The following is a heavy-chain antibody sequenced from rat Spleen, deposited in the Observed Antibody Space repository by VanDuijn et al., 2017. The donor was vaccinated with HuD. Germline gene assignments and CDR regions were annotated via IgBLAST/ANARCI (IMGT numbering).Heavy chain of an antibody. D-gene: IGHD1-5*01. CDR3: AARCFTPRYNFDY. J-gene: IGHJ2*01. Sequence: EGQLVESGGGLVEPGRSLKLSCAASGFTFSYYVMDWVRQAPKKGLEWVASVNAGGGNPYYPDSVKGRFTISRDNAKSTLTLQMNSLRSDDTATYFCAARCFTPRYNFDYWGQGVMVTVSS. CDR2: VNAGGGNP. V-gene: IGHV5-25*01. CDR1: GFTFSYYV.